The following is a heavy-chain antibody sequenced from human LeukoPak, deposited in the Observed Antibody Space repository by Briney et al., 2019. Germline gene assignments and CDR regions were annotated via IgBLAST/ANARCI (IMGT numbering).Heavy chain of an antibody. V-gene: IGHV3-66*01. J-gene: IGHJ4*02. CDR3: ARGPLETLDY. CDR1: GFTVSRNY. CDR2: LYRGGSA. Sequence: GGSLRLSCAASGFTVSRNYLTWVRQAPGEGLEWVSALYRGGSAHYADSVKARFTISRDNSKNTLYLQMNSLTAEDTAVYYCARGPLETLDYWGQGTLVTVSS. D-gene: IGHD1-1*01.